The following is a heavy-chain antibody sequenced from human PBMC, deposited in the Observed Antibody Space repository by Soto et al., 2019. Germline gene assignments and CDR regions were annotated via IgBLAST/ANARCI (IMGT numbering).Heavy chain of an antibody. J-gene: IGHJ4*02. CDR2: ISYDGSNK. Sequence: PGGSLRLSCAASGFTFSSYGMHWVRQAPGKGLEWVAVISYDGSNKYYADSVKGRFTISRDNSKNTLYLQMNSLRAEDTAVYYCAKDGDGDGFDYWGQGTLVTVSS. CDR1: GFTFSSYG. CDR3: AKDGDGDGFDY. V-gene: IGHV3-30*18. D-gene: IGHD4-17*01.